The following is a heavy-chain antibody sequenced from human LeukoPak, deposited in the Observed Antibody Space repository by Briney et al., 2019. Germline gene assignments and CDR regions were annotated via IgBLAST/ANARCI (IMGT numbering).Heavy chain of an antibody. V-gene: IGHV4-4*07. CDR3: ARDHYYDSSGYPLGYYYYGMDV. D-gene: IGHD3-22*01. Sequence: SETLSLTCTVSGGSISSNYWSWIRQPAGKGLEWIGRIYTSGSINYNPSLKSRVTMSVDTSKNQFSLKVSSVTAADTAVYYCARDHYYDSSGYPLGYYYYGMDVWGQGTTVTVSS. CDR2: IYTSGSI. J-gene: IGHJ6*02. CDR1: GGSISSNY.